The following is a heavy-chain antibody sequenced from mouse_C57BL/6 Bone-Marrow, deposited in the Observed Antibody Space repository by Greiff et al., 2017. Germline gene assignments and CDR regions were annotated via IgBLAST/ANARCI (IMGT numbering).Heavy chain of an antibody. Sequence: DVHLVESGGGLVKPGGSLKLSCAASGFTFSSYTMSWVRQTPEKRLEWVATISGGGGNTYYPDSVKGRFTISRDNAKNTLYLQMSSLRSEDTALYYCARHKLRVLFDYWGQGTTLTVSS. CDR2: ISGGGGNT. J-gene: IGHJ2*01. D-gene: IGHD1-1*01. CDR1: GFTFSSYT. CDR3: ARHKLRVLFDY. V-gene: IGHV5-9*01.